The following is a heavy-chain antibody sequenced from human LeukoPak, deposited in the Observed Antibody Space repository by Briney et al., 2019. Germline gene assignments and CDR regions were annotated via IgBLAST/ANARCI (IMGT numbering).Heavy chain of an antibody. CDR1: GFNFSLYA. Sequence: GFLRLSCAASGFNFSLYAMGWVRQAPGKGLEWVSAVTNTGGSTYHADSVRGRFTISRDNSQHTLFLQMDSLRAEDTAVYYCVKGSSDSRPYYFDYWGQGTLVTVSS. V-gene: IGHV3-23*01. CDR2: VTNTGGST. J-gene: IGHJ4*02. D-gene: IGHD5-18*01. CDR3: VKGSSDSRPYYFDY.